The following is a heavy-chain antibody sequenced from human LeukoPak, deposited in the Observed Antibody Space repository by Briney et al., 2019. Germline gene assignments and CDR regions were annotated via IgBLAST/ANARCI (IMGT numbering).Heavy chain of an antibody. D-gene: IGHD3-3*01. CDR3: ARDWSGPYYFDH. Sequence: SQTLSLTCTVSGGSISSGGYCWTWIRQPPGKGLEWIGYMSQTGSTYYNPSLKSRVTISVDTSKSQFSLKLTSVTAADTAVYYCARDWSGPYYFDHWGQGILVTVSS. CDR1: GGSISSGGYC. V-gene: IGHV4-30-2*01. J-gene: IGHJ4*01. CDR2: MSQTGST.